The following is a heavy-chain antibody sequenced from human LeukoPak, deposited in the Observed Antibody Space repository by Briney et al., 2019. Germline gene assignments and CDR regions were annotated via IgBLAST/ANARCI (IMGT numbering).Heavy chain of an antibody. D-gene: IGHD1-26*01. CDR1: GGPFSGYY. V-gene: IGHV4-34*01. Sequence: PSETLSLTCAVYGGPFSGYYWSWIRQPPGKGLEWIGEINHSGSTNYNPSLKSRVTISVDTSKNQFSLKLSSVTAADTAVYYCARGFGITSGYSGSYYDYYYYYMDVWGKGTTVTVSS. J-gene: IGHJ6*03. CDR3: ARGFGITSGYSGSYYDYYYYYMDV. CDR2: INHSGST.